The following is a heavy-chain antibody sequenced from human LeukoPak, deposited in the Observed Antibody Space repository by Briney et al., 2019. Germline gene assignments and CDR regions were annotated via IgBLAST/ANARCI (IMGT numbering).Heavy chain of an antibody. CDR2: ISSSSSTI. CDR1: GFTFSSYN. J-gene: IGHJ3*02. D-gene: IGHD3-22*01. CDR3: ARDYYDRTGYHDAFGI. V-gene: IGHV3-48*02. Sequence: GGSLRLSCAASGFTFSSYNMNWVRQAPGKGLEWVSYISSSSSTIYYADSVKGRFTISRDNPKNSLYLQMNSLRDEDTAVYYCARDYYDRTGYHDAFGIWGQGTMVTVSS.